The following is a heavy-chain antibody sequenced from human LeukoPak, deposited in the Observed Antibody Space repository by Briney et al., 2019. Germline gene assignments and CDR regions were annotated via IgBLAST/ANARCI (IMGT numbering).Heavy chain of an antibody. V-gene: IGHV1-2*06. D-gene: IGHD3-22*01. CDR2: INPNSGGT. J-gene: IGHJ4*02. Sequence: ASVKVSCKASGYTFTGYYMHWVRQAPGQGLEWMGRINPNSGGTNYAQKFQGRVTMTRDTSISTAYMELSRLRSDDTAVYYCAREGHLSGYYFPEYWGQGTLVTVSS. CDR3: AREGHLSGYYFPEY. CDR1: GYTFTGYY.